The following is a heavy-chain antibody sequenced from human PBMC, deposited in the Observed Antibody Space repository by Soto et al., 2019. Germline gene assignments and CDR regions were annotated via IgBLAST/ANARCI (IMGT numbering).Heavy chain of an antibody. J-gene: IGHJ3*02. V-gene: IGHV4-39*01. CDR1: GGSISSSSYY. Sequence: SETLSLTCTVSGGSISSSSYYWGWIRQPPGKGLEWIGSIYYSGSTYYNPSLKSRVTISVDTSKNQFSLKLSSVTAADTAVYYCARHVVAATGDAFDIWGQGTMVTVSS. D-gene: IGHD2-15*01. CDR3: ARHVVAATGDAFDI. CDR2: IYYSGST.